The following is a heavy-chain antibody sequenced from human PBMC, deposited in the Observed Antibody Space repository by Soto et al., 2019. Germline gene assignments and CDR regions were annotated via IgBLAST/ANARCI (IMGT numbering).Heavy chain of an antibody. CDR3: ARDWESSVSTWSFGGF. CDR1: GGTYSPYT. Sequence: QVQLVQSGAEVKKPGSSVKVSCKASGGTYSPYTINWVRQAPGQGLEWMGRIIPFLGVKNYAQKFQARVTMTADKSPSTAYMELSGLRLEDTAVYYCARDWESSVSTWSFGGFWGRGTLVTVAA. V-gene: IGHV1-69*08. D-gene: IGHD3-16*01. CDR2: IIPFLGVK. J-gene: IGHJ4*02.